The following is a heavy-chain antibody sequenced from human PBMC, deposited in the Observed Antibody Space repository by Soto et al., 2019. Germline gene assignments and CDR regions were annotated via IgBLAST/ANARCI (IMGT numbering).Heavy chain of an antibody. Sequence: EVQLVEPGGGLVQPGGSLRLSCAASGFTLSGRSMHWVRQAPGKGLVWVSGIDNAGTDSTYADSVKGRFTSSRDNAKNMLYLQMISLRVEDTAVYYCARGWFGPDVWGKGTTVTVSS. CDR3: ARGWFGPDV. CDR2: IDNAGTDS. V-gene: IGHV3-74*01. CDR1: GFTLSGRS. D-gene: IGHD3-10*01. J-gene: IGHJ6*04.